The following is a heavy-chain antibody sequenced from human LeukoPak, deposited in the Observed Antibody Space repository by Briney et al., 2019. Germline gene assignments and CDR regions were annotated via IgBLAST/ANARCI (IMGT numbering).Heavy chain of an antibody. J-gene: IGHJ4*02. Sequence: GGSLRLSCAASGFTFNDYAIHWVRQAPGKGLEWVSLIGGDGGETYYADSVKGRFTISRDNSKASVYLQMNSLTTEDTALYYCAKGLRSGTFYNTFDSWDQGTLVTVSS. CDR2: IGGDGGET. CDR1: GFTFNDYA. CDR3: AKGLRSGTFYNTFDS. D-gene: IGHD3-10*01. V-gene: IGHV3-43*02.